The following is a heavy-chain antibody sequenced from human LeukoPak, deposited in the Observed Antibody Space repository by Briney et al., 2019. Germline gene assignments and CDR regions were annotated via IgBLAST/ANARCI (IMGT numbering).Heavy chain of an antibody. CDR1: GYTFTSYD. V-gene: IGHV1-8*01. J-gene: IGHJ4*02. Sequence: ASVKVSCKASGYTFTSYDINWVRQATGQGLEWMGWMNPNSGNTGYAQKFQGRVTMTRNTSISTGYMELSSLRSEDTAVYYCARGPEAVLRYFDWLPGGYYFDYWGQGTLVTVSS. CDR3: ARGPEAVLRYFDWLPGGYYFDY. CDR2: MNPNSGNT. D-gene: IGHD3-9*01.